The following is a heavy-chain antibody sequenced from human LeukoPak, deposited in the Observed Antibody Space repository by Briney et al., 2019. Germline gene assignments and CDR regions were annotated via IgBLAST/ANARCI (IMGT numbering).Heavy chain of an antibody. J-gene: IGHJ4*02. CDR2: IKQDGSEK. V-gene: IGHV3-7*01. D-gene: IGHD2-8*01. Sequence: GGSLRLSCAASGFTFSSYWMTWVRQAPGKGLEWVANIKQDGSEKYYVDSVKGLFTISRDNAKNSLSLHMNSLRAEDTAVYYCARDRGECTNGVCYYHDFDYWGQGTLVTVSS. CDR3: ARDRGECTNGVCYYHDFDY. CDR1: GFTFSSYW.